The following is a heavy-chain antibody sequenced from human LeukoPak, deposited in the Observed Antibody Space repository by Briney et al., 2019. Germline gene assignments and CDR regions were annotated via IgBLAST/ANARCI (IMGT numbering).Heavy chain of an antibody. D-gene: IGHD6-13*01. CDR3: ARSRIAAAGKRSYSYYMDV. CDR1: GYTFTSYH. J-gene: IGHJ6*03. CDR2: LNPNHSCT. V-gene: IGHV1-2*02. Sequence: ASVKVSCKASGYTFTSYHMHWVRQAPGQGLEWMGWLNPNHSCTSYAQKFQGSVTMTRDTSISTAYMELSSLRSADTAVYSCARSRIAAAGKRSYSYYMDVWGKGTTVTVSS.